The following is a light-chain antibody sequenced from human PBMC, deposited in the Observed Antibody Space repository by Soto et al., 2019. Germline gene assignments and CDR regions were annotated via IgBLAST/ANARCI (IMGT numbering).Light chain of an antibody. CDR1: QSVSSNY. V-gene: IGKV3-20*01. J-gene: IGKJ5*01. CDR2: GAS. Sequence: ETLLTQSPGTLSLSPGERATLSCRASQSVSSNYLAWYQQKPGQAPRLLIYGASNRATGIPDRFSGSGSGTDFTLTISRLEPEDFAVYYCQQYGSSFRSITFGQGTRLEIK. CDR3: QQYGSSFRSIT.